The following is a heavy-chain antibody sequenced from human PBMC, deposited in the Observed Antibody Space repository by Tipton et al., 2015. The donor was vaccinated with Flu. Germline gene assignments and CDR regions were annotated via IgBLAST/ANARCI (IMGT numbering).Heavy chain of an antibody. V-gene: IGHV4-34*01. CDR3: ATKFANWGVWEPRDY. J-gene: IGHJ4*02. Sequence: TLSLTCTVSGGSISSYYWSWIRQPPGKGLEWIGEINHSGNINYNPSLKSRVTISRDTSKSQFSLKLTSVTAADTAVYYCATKFANWGVWEPRDYWGQGTLVTVSS. CDR2: INHSGNI. D-gene: IGHD7-27*01. CDR1: GGSISSYY.